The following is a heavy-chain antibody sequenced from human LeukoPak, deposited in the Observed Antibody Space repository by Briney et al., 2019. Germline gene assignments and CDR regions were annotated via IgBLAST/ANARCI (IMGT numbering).Heavy chain of an antibody. CDR3: ARGKGEYYDILTGYYAADY. V-gene: IGHV1-69*13. CDR1: GGTFSSYA. J-gene: IGHJ4*02. D-gene: IGHD3-9*01. Sequence: GASVKVSCKASGGTFSSYAISWVRQAPGQGLEWMGGIIPIFATANYAQKFQGRVTITAGESTSTAYMDLSSLRSEDTAVYYCARGKGEYYDILTGYYAADYWGQGTLVTVSS. CDR2: IIPIFATA.